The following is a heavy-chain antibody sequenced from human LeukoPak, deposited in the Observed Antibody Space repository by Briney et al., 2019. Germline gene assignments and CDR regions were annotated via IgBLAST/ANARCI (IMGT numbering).Heavy chain of an antibody. D-gene: IGHD2-15*01. CDR1: GYSISSGYY. CDR3: ARDQGVSASPYYYYYYYMDV. Sequence: SETLSLTCTVSGYSISSGYYWGWIRQPPGKGLEWIGSIYHSGSTYYNPSLKSRVTISVDTSKNQFSLKLSSVTAADTAVYYCARDQGVSASPYYYYYYYMDVWGKGTTVTVSS. V-gene: IGHV4-38-2*02. CDR2: IYHSGST. J-gene: IGHJ6*03.